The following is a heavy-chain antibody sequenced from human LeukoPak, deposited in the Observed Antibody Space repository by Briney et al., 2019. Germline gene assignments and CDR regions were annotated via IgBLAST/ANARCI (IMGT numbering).Heavy chain of an antibody. J-gene: IGHJ6*02. CDR2: ISGSGGST. Sequence: GGSLRLSCAASGFTFSSYAMSWVRQAPGKGLEWVSAISGSGGSTYYADSVKGRFTISRDNAKNSLYLQMNSLRAEDTAVYYCARDVRGSGSYPTYYYTGMDVWGQGTTVTVSS. D-gene: IGHD3-10*01. CDR3: ARDVRGSGSYPTYYYTGMDV. V-gene: IGHV3-23*01. CDR1: GFTFSSYA.